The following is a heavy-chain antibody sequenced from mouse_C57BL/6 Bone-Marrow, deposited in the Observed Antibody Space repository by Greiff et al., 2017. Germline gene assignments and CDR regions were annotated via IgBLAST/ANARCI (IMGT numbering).Heavy chain of an antibody. V-gene: IGHV14-4*01. D-gene: IGHD1-1*01. Sequence: EVQLQQSGAELVRPGASVKLSCTASGFNIKDDYMHWVKQRPEQGLEWIGWIDPENGDTEYASKFQGKATITADTSSNTAYLQLSSLTSEDTAVYYCTTGITTVVADYYAMDYWGQGTSVTVSS. CDR1: GFNIKDDY. CDR3: TTGITTVVADYYAMDY. J-gene: IGHJ4*01. CDR2: IDPENGDT.